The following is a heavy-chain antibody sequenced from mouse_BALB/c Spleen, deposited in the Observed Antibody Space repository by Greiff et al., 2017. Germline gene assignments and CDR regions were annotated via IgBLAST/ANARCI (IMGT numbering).Heavy chain of an antibody. CDR3: ARGQYRGAMDY. D-gene: IGHD2-14*01. CDR2: IYPGNSDT. CDR1: GYSFTSYW. J-gene: IGHJ4*01. Sequence: VQLQQSGTVLARPGASVTMSCKASGYSFTSYWMHWVKQRPGQGLEWIGAIYPGNSDTSYNQKFKGKAKLTAVTSASTAYMELSSLTNEDSAVYDCARGQYRGAMDYWGQGTSVTVSS. V-gene: IGHV1-5*01.